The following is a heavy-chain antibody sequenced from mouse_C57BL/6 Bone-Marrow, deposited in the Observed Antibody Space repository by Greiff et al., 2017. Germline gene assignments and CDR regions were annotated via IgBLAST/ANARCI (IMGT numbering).Heavy chain of an antibody. J-gene: IGHJ2*01. CDR3: VRPDYYGSSSYYFDY. CDR1: GFSFNTYA. V-gene: IGHV10-1*01. Sequence: GGGLVQPKGSLKLSCAASGFSFNTYAMNWVRQAPGKGLEWVARIRSKSNNYATYYADAVKDRFTISRDDSESMLYLQMNNLKTEDTAMYYCVRPDYYGSSSYYFDYWGQGTTLTVSS. D-gene: IGHD1-1*01. CDR2: IRSKSNNYAT.